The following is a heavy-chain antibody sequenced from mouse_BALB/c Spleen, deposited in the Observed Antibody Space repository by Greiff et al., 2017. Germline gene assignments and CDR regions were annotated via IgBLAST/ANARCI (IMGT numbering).Heavy chain of an antibody. V-gene: IGHV1-4*01. J-gene: IGHJ4*01. CDR1: GYTFTSYT. CDR3: ARAGLEGNAMDY. D-gene: IGHD3-1*01. Sequence: QVQLQQSGAELARPGASVKMSCKASGYTFTSYTMHWVKQRPGQGLEWIGYINPSSGYTNYNQKFKDKATLTADKSSSTAYMQLSSLTSEDSAVYYCARAGLEGNAMDYWGQGTSVTVSS. CDR2: INPSSGYT.